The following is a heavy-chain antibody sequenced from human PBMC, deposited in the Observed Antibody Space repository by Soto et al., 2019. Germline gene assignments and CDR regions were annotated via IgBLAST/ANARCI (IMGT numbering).Heavy chain of an antibody. Sequence: QVQLVESGGGVVQPGRSLRLYCAGSGFTFSAYGMDWVRQAPGKGLEWVAVISYDGSNKYYADSVKGRFTISRDNSKNTLYLQMNSLRAEDTAVYYCAKDRMGVGVRGYFDYWVQGTLVTVSS. CDR2: ISYDGSNK. V-gene: IGHV3-30*18. J-gene: IGHJ4*02. CDR3: AKDRMGVGVRGYFDY. D-gene: IGHD3-10*01. CDR1: GFTFSAYG.